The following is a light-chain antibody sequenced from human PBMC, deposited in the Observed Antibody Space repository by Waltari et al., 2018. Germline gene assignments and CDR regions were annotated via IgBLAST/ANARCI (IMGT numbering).Light chain of an antibody. CDR3: HQYNDGPPFN. Sequence: MTQSPSSLSVSPGERAIFSCRASQSVTTNVDWYQQKPGPPPRLLIYGASTRATDIPARFSGSGSGTEFNLTITSPQSEDVGVYYCHQYNDGPPFNFGQGTKLEIK. J-gene: IGKJ2*01. CDR2: GAS. CDR1: QSVTTN. V-gene: IGKV3-15*01.